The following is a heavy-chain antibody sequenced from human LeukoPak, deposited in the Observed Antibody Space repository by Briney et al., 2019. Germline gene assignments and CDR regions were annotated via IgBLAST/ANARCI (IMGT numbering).Heavy chain of an antibody. Sequence: ASVKVSCKASGYTFTSYYMHWVRQAPGQGLEWMGWINPNSGGTNYAQKFQGRVTMTRDTSISTAYMELSRLRSDDTAVYYCARDIKTVTTQRYYYYMDVWGKGTTVTVSS. D-gene: IGHD4-17*01. CDR3: ARDIKTVTTQRYYYYMDV. J-gene: IGHJ6*03. V-gene: IGHV1-2*02. CDR1: GYTFTSYY. CDR2: INPNSGGT.